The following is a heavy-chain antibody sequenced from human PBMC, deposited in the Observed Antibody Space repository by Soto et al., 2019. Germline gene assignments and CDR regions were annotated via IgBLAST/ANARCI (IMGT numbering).Heavy chain of an antibody. V-gene: IGHV4-31*03. CDR1: GGSISSGGYY. D-gene: IGHD6-19*01. CDR3: ARVGRAVAAIYYYYYYMDV. CDR2: IYYNGST. J-gene: IGHJ6*03. Sequence: SETLSLTCTVSGGSISSGGYYWSWIRQHPGKGLEWIGYIYYNGSTYYNPSLKSRVTISVDTSKNQFSLKLSSVTAADTAVYYCARVGRAVAAIYYYYYYMDVWGKGTTVTVS.